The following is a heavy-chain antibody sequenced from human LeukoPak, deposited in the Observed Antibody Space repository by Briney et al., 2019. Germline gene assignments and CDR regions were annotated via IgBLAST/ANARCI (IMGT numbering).Heavy chain of an antibody. CDR2: INPNSGDT. V-gene: IGHV1-2*06. J-gene: IGHJ4*01. CDR1: GYTLTVYY. D-gene: IGHD5-18*01. Sequence: ASVKVSCKASGYTLTVYYIHWVRQAPGQGLECMGRINPNSGDTNFAQKFQGRVTMTRDTSISTAYMDLSGLRPDDTAVYYCAREGSGYTYGRGYYFDYWGHGILVTVSS. CDR3: AREGSGYTYGRGYYFDY.